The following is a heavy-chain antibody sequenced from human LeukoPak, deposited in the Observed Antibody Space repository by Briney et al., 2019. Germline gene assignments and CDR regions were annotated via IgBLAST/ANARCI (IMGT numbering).Heavy chain of an antibody. D-gene: IGHD4-11*01. Sequence: ASVKVSCKASGYTFTGYYMHWVRQAPGQGLEWMGWINPNSGGTNYAQKFQGRVTMTRDASISTAYMELSRLRSDDTAVYYCARGAFLTTVTYDVFHFDYWGQGTLVTVSS. CDR2: INPNSGGT. J-gene: IGHJ4*02. V-gene: IGHV1-2*02. CDR3: ARGAFLTTVTYDVFHFDY. CDR1: GYTFTGYY.